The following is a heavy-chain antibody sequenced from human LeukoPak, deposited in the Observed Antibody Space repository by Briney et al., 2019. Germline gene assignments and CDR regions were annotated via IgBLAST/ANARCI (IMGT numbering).Heavy chain of an antibody. D-gene: IGHD1-20*01. CDR2: ISSSSSNI. CDR1: GSTFSSYS. CDR3: AREPVITGDCLETFHI. V-gene: IGHV3-21*01. J-gene: IGHJ3*02. Sequence: PGGSLRLSCAASGSTFSSYSVTCVRQPPGKWLGWVSSISSSSSNIYYAYSVNGRLTIPRHHAKNSLYMHMNSPRAEPTAVYYCAREPVITGDCLETFHIWGQGTMVTVSS.